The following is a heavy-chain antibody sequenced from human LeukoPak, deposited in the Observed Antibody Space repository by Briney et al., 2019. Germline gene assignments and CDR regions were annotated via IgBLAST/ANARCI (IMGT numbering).Heavy chain of an antibody. CDR1: GGSFSGYY. V-gene: IGHV4-34*01. CDR2: INHSGST. J-gene: IGHJ4*02. D-gene: IGHD3-9*01. CDR3: ARGGILTGSIDY. Sequence: PSETLSLTCAVYGGSFSGYYWSWIRQPPGKGLEWIGEINHSGSTNYNPSLKSRVTISVDTSKNQFSLKLSSVTAADTAVYYCARGGILTGSIDYWGQGTLVTVSS.